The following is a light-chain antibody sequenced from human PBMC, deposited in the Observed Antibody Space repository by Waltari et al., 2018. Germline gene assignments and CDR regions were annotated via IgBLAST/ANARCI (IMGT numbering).Light chain of an antibody. CDR2: ASS. V-gene: IGKV1-NL1*01. CDR3: QQYYSTPYT. CDR1: QGIANS. Sequence: DIQMTQSPSSLSASVGDRVTITCRASQGIANSLAWYQQRPGKAPKLLLYASSRLQSGVPSRFSGSGSGTDYTLSISSLQSEDFATYYCQQYYSTPYTFGQGTKLGIK. J-gene: IGKJ2*01.